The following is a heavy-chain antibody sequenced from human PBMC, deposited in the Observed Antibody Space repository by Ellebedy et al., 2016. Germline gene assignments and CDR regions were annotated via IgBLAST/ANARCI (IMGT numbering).Heavy chain of an antibody. CDR2: VYYSGTP. J-gene: IGHJ6*02. Sequence: SETLSLTXTVSGGSISGYYWSWVRRPPGKGLEWIGYVYYSGTPNYNPSLKSRVTISLDRSNNQFSLKLTSVTAADTAVYYCARGYCSGGRCYAYGMDVWGQGTTVTVSS. CDR3: ARGYCSGGRCYAYGMDV. CDR1: GGSISGYY. D-gene: IGHD2-15*01. V-gene: IGHV4-59*01.